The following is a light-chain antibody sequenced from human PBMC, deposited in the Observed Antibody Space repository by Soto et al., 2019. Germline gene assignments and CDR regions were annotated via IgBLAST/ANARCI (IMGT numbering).Light chain of an antibody. CDR3: QQRSNWPLT. J-gene: IGKJ4*01. V-gene: IGKV3-11*01. CDR2: DAT. Sequence: IVLTQSPATLSLSPGKRATLSCRASQSVSSYLAWYQQKPGQAPRLLIFDATNRATGIPARFSGSGSGTDFTLTISSLVPEDFAVYYCQQRSNWPLTFGGGTKVDIK. CDR1: QSVSSY.